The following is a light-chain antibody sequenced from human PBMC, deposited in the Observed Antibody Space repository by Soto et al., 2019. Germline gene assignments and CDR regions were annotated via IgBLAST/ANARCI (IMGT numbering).Light chain of an antibody. V-gene: IGLV2-11*01. Sequence: QSALTQPRSVSGSPGQSVTISCTGTSSDVGGYNYVSWYQQHPGKAPKLMIYDVSKRLSGVPDRFSGSKSGNTASLTISGLQAEDEADYYCCSYAGSYHVVFGGGTKLTVL. J-gene: IGLJ2*01. CDR3: CSYAGSYHVV. CDR2: DVS. CDR1: SSDVGGYNY.